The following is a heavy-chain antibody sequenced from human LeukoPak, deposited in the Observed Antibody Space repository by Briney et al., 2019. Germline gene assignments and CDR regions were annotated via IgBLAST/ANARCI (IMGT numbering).Heavy chain of an antibody. CDR3: TTLITMVRGVLQQFDY. D-gene: IGHD3-10*01. CDR1: GFTFSNAW. Sequence: GGSLRLSCAASGFTFSNAWMIWVRQAPGKGLEWVGRIKSKTDGGTTDYAAPVKGRFTISRDDSKNTLYLQMNSLKTEDTAVYYCTTLITMVRGVLQQFDYWGQGTLVTVSS. CDR2: IKSKTDGGTT. J-gene: IGHJ4*02. V-gene: IGHV3-15*01.